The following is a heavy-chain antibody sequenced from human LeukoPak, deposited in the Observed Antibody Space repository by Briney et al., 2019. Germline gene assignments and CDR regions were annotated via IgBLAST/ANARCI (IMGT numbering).Heavy chain of an antibody. D-gene: IGHD2/OR15-2a*01. CDR1: AYSISSGYY. V-gene: IGHV4-38-2*02. CDR2: IYHSGST. Sequence: SETLSLTCTVSAYSISSGYYWGWIRQPPGKGLEWIGSIYHSGSTYYNPSLESRVTISVDTSKNQFSLRLSSVTAADTAVYYCARDVFWQGGFDPWGQGTLVTVSS. J-gene: IGHJ5*02. CDR3: ARDVFWQGGFDP.